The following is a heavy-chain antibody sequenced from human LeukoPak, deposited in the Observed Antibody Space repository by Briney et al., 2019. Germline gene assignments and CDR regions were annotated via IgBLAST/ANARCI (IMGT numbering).Heavy chain of an antibody. Sequence: SETLSLTCTVSGYSISSGYYWGWIRQPPGKGLEWIGSIYYSGSTYYNPSLKSRVTISVDTSKNQFSLKLSSVTAADTAVYYCARAAYSGYDYAYFDYWGQGTLVTVSS. D-gene: IGHD5-12*01. CDR3: ARAAYSGYDYAYFDY. J-gene: IGHJ4*02. V-gene: IGHV4-38-2*02. CDR2: IYYSGST. CDR1: GYSISSGYY.